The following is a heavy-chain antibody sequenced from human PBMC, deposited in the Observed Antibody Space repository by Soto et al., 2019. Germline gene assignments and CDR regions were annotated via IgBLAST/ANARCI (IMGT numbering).Heavy chain of an antibody. CDR3: ARRRIFGAEYQYYMDV. V-gene: IGHV5-51*01. D-gene: IGHD3-3*01. Sequence: PGESLKISCKGSGYSFTSYWIGWVRQMPGKGLEWMGIIYPGDSDTRYSPSFQGQVTISADKSISTAYLQWSSLKASDTAMYYCARRRIFGAEYQYYMDVWGKGTTVTVSS. CDR1: GYSFTSYW. J-gene: IGHJ6*03. CDR2: IYPGDSDT.